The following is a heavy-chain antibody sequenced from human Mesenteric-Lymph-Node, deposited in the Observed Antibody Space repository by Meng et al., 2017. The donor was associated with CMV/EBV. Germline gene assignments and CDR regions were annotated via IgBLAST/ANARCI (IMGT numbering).Heavy chain of an antibody. J-gene: IGHJ4*02. D-gene: IGHD3/OR15-3a*01. Sequence: ASVKVSCKASGYTFAGYYVHWVRQAPGQGLEWMGWINPNSGGTNYVQKFQGRVTMTRDTSISTAYMELSRLRSDDTAVYYCARDFSIAGRSLGLPYWGQGTLVTVSS. CDR2: INPNSGGT. V-gene: IGHV1-2*02. CDR3: ARDFSIAGRSLGLPY. CDR1: GYTFAGYY.